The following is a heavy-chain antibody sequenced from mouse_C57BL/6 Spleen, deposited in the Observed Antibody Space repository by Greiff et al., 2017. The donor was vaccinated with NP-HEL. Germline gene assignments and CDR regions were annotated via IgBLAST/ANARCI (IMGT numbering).Heavy chain of an antibody. D-gene: IGHD1-1*01. V-gene: IGHV14-3*01. J-gene: IGHJ4*01. CDR3: ARHRYYGSSIYAMDY. Sequence: EVKLVESVAELVRPGASVKLSCTASGFNIKNTYMHWVKQRPEQGLEWIGRIDPANGNTKYAPKFQGKATITADTSSNTAYLQLSSLTSEDTAIYYCARHRYYGSSIYAMDYWGQGTSVTVSS. CDR1: GFNIKNTY. CDR2: IDPANGNT.